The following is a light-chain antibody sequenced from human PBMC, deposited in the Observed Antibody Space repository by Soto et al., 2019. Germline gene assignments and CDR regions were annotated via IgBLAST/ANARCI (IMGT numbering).Light chain of an antibody. Sequence: IQLTQSPSSLSASVGDRVTVACRASQDISNYLAWYQQSPGRAPKLLIYLASTLESGVPSRFSGSGSGTDFTLTISSLQPEDFATYYCQQLESDPPWTFGQGTRLEIK. J-gene: IGKJ1*01. CDR2: LAS. CDR1: QDISNY. CDR3: QQLESDPPWT. V-gene: IGKV1-9*01.